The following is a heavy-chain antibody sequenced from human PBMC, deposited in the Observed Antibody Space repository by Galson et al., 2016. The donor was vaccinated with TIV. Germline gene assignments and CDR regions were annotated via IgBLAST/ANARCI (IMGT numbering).Heavy chain of an antibody. D-gene: IGHD6-13*01. CDR1: GGSFSNYY. V-gene: IGHV1-69*13. Sequence: SVKVSCKASGGSFSNYYINWVRQAPGQGPEWMGGIVQIYRSPKYARRFQGRVTITADESTSTVFVELTSLTSDDTATYYCARPSDSSWYFDLWGRGTQVIVSS. CDR3: ARPSDSSWYFDL. J-gene: IGHJ2*01. CDR2: IVQIYRSP.